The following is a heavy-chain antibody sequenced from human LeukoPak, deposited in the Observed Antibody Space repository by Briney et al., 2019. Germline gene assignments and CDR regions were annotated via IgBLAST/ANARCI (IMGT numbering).Heavy chain of an antibody. CDR1: GGTFSSYA. CDR3: AIGLVFGGVIVRPKPH. J-gene: IGHJ4*02. D-gene: IGHD3-16*02. CDR2: IIPIFGTA. V-gene: IGHV1-69*05. Sequence: VASVKVSCKASGGTFSSYAISWVRQAPGQGLEWVGRIIPIFGTANYAQKFQGRVTITTDESTSTAYMELSSLRSEDTAVYYCAIGLVFGGVIVRPKPHWGQGTLVTVSS.